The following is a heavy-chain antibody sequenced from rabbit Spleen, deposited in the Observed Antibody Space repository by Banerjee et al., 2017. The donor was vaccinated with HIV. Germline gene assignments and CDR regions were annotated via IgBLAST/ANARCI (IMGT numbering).Heavy chain of an antibody. Sequence: QEQLVESGGGLVRPEGSLKLSCTASGFSFSNKAVMCWVRQAPGKGLQWIACINAVTGKAVYATWAKGRFIMSRTSSTKVTLQMTSLTVADTATYFCARDGTGGSYFALWGQGTLVTVS. V-gene: IGHV1S45*01. CDR1: GFSFSNKAV. D-gene: IGHD8-1*01. CDR3: ARDGTGGSYFAL. J-gene: IGHJ4*01. CDR2: INAVTGKA.